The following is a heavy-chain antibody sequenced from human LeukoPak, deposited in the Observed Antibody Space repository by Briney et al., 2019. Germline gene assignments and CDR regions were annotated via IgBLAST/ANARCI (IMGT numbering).Heavy chain of an antibody. CDR1: GGSISSGSYY. J-gene: IGHJ6*02. D-gene: IGHD6-19*01. CDR3: AKIAVAGNYYYYGMDV. CDR2: IYTSGST. Sequence: SETLSLTCTVSGGSISSGSYYWSWIRQPAGKGLEWIGRIYTSGSTNYNPSLKSRVTISVDTPKNQFSLKLSSVTAADTAVYYCAKIAVAGNYYYYGMDVWGQGTTVTVSS. V-gene: IGHV4-61*02.